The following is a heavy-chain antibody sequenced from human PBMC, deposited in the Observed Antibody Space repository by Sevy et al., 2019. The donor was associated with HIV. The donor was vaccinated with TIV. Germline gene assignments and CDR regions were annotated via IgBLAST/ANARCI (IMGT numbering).Heavy chain of an antibody. CDR3: AKVDVVVPVADYGMDV. D-gene: IGHD2-2*01. J-gene: IGHJ6*02. CDR2: ISRSGGNT. V-gene: IGHV3-23*01. Sequence: GGSLRLSCAASRFTFSNYAMSWVRQAPGKGLEWVSSISRSGGNTYYEDPVKGRFTISRNNSKNTLYLQMNRLRAEDTAVYYCAKVDVVVPVADYGMDVWGQGTTVTVSS. CDR1: RFTFSNYA.